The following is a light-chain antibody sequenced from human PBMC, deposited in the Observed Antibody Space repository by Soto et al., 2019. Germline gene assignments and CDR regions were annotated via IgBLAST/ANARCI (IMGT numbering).Light chain of an antibody. CDR3: LQYDSSLYT. Sequence: EIVLTQSPGTLSLSPGERATLSCSASQSGSSTYVAWYQQKPGQAPRLLIYGASSRATGIPDRFSGSGSGTDFTLSISRLEHEDFAVYYCLQYDSSLYTFGQGTKLEIK. CDR2: GAS. V-gene: IGKV3-20*01. CDR1: QSGSSTY. J-gene: IGKJ2*01.